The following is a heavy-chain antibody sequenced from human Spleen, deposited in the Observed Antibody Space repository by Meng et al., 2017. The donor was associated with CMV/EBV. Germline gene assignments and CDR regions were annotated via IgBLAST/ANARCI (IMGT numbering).Heavy chain of an antibody. CDR2: INHSGST. V-gene: IGHV4-34*01. J-gene: IGHJ4*02. Sequence: ETLSLTCAVSGDSFRDHYWSWIRQSPGKGLEWIGEINHSGSTNYNPSLKSRVTISVDTSKNQFSLKLSSVTAADTAVYYCARADSTIAAAGAPNYWGQGTLVTVSS. D-gene: IGHD6-13*01. CDR1: GDSFRDHY. CDR3: ARADSTIAAAGAPNY.